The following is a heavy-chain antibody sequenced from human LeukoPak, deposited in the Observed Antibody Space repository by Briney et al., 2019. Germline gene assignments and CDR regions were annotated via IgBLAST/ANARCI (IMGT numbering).Heavy chain of an antibody. D-gene: IGHD3-10*01. CDR2: MNPNGGNT. CDR3: ARVQTRFISLSSYRFCWFDP. Sequence: ASVKVSCKASGYTFTSYDINWVRQATGQGLEWMGWMNPNGGNTGYAQKFQGRVTMTRNSSISTAYMELSSLRSEDTAVYYCARVQTRFISLSSYRFCWFDPWGQGTLVTVSS. CDR1: GYTFTSYD. J-gene: IGHJ5*02. V-gene: IGHV1-8*01.